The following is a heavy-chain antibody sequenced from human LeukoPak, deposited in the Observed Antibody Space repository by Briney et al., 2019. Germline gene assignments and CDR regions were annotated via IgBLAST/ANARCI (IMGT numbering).Heavy chain of an antibody. J-gene: IGHJ6*02. V-gene: IGHV1-46*01. CDR2: INPSGGST. D-gene: IGHD1-7*01. CDR3: ARDPRNYGNTYYYYGMDV. CDR1: GYTFTSYY. Sequence: ASVKVSCKASGYTFTSYYMHWVRQAPGQGLEWMGIINPSGGSTSYAQKFQGRVTMTRDTSTSTVYMELSSLRSEDTAVYYCARDPRNYGNTYYYYGMDVWGQGTTVTVSS.